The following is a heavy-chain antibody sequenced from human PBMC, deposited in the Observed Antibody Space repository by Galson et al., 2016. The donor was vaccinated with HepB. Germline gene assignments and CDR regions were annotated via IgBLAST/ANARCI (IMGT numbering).Heavy chain of an antibody. CDR2: ISSSSTYT. J-gene: IGHJ4*02. Sequence: SLRLSCAASGFTFSDFYMTWIRQGPGKGLEWVSYISSSSTYTKYADYVKGRFTISRDDAKNSLYLLMDGLRAEDTAVYYCARCGLDGYIIYWGQGALVTVSS. D-gene: IGHD5-24*01. CDR1: GFTFSDFY. V-gene: IGHV3-11*06. CDR3: ARCGLDGYIIY.